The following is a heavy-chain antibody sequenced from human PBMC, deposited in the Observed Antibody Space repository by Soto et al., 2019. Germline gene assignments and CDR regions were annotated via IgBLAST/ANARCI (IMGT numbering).Heavy chain of an antibody. J-gene: IGHJ3*02. D-gene: IGHD3-16*01. Sequence: EVQMVESGGGLVQPGGSLRLSCAASGFKLDDYAMHWVRQAPGKGLEWVSGISWKSGDINYADSVKGRFTISRDNAKNSLFLQMNNLSADDTSLYYCVKEKVPTFLHAFDIWGQGTMVTVSS. CDR3: VKEKVPTFLHAFDI. CDR2: ISWKSGDI. CDR1: GFKLDDYA. V-gene: IGHV3-9*01.